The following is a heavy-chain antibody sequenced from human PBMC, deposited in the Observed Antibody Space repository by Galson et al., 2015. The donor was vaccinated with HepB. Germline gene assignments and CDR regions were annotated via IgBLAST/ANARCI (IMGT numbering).Heavy chain of an antibody. V-gene: IGHV3-53*01. Sequence: SLRLSCAVSGFTLSNSHVSWVRQAPGKGLEWLSVIYSGGHAFYADSVQGRFTISRDTSKNTIYLQMKSLRAEDTAVYYCASPFCIGGNCYPLWYWGQGTLVTVSS. CDR1: GFTLSNSH. CDR3: ASPFCIGGNCYPLWY. J-gene: IGHJ4*02. D-gene: IGHD2-15*01. CDR2: IYSGGHA.